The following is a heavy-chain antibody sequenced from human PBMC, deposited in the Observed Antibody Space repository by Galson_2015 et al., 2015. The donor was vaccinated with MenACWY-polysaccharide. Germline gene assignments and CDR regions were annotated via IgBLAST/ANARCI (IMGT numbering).Heavy chain of an antibody. J-gene: IGHJ4*02. CDR1: GFTFSSYW. CDR3: ARNVRPDTSGAIPDY. V-gene: IGHV3-74*01. D-gene: IGHD3-22*01. Sequence: SLRLSCAASGFTFSSYWMHWVRQAPGKGLVWVSRINSDGSSTSNADSVKGRFTISRDNAKNTLYLQMNSLRAEDTAVYYCARNVRPDTSGAIPDYWGQGTLVTVSS. CDR2: INSDGSST.